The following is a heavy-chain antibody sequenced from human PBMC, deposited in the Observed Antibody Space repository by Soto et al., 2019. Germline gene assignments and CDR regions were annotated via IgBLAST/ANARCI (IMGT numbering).Heavy chain of an antibody. CDR1: GYTLTELS. Sequence: EASVKVSCKVSGYTLTELSMHWVRQAPGKGLEWMGGFDPEDGETIYAQKFQGRVTMTEDTSTDTAYMELSSLRSEDTAVYYCATVLVGDMVVVPAPNQDWFDPWGQGTLVTVSS. CDR3: ATVLVGDMVVVPAPNQDWFDP. CDR2: FDPEDGET. D-gene: IGHD2-2*01. J-gene: IGHJ5*02. V-gene: IGHV1-24*01.